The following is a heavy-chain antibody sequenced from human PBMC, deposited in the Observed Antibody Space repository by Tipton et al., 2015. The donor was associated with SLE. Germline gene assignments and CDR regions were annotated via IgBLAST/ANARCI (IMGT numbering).Heavy chain of an antibody. D-gene: IGHD2-21*01. V-gene: IGHV3-48*01. J-gene: IGHJ6*02. CDR3: ARDLLDLEVVIAIGYYYYGMDV. Sequence: SLRLSCAASGFTFSSYSMKWVRQAPGKGLEWVSYISGSSTTIYYADSVKGRFTISRDNAKNSLYLQMNSLRAEDTAVYYCARDLLDLEVVIAIGYYYYGMDVWGQGATVTVSS. CDR2: ISGSSTTI. CDR1: GFTFSSYS.